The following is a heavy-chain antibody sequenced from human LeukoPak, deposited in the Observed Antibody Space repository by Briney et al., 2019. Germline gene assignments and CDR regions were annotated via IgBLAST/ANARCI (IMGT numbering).Heavy chain of an antibody. D-gene: IGHD3-16*02. Sequence: ASVKVSCKASGYTFTSYGISWVRQAPGQGLEWMGWINPNSGGTNYAQKFQGRVTMTRDTSISTAYMELSRLRSDDTAVYYCASESQFGGVIVFDYWGQGTLVTVSS. CDR3: ASESQFGGVIVFDY. CDR1: GYTFTSYG. CDR2: INPNSGGT. J-gene: IGHJ4*02. V-gene: IGHV1-2*02.